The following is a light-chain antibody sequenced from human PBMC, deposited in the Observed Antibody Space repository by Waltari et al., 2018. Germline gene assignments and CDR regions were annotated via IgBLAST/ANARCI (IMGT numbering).Light chain of an antibody. CDR3: QQYYSNEVT. CDR1: QSLLHSDGKTY. CDR2: EVS. J-gene: IGKJ4*01. Sequence: DIVMTQTPLSLSVTPGQPASISCTSSQSLLHSDGKTYLYWYLQKPGQSPHLLIYEVSSRFSGVPDRFSGSGSGTDFTLTISSLQAEDVAVYYCQQYYSNEVTFGGGTKVEIK. V-gene: IGKV2-29*02.